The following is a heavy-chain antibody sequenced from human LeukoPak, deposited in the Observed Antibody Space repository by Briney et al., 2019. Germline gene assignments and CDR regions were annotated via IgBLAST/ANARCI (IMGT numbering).Heavy chain of an antibody. J-gene: IGHJ4*02. D-gene: IGHD3-10*01. CDR2: IYPGDSDT. CDR1: AYRFTNHW. Sequence: GESLKISCKGSAYRFTNHWIGWVRQMPGKGLEWMGIIYPGDSDTRFSPSFQGQVTISADKSISTTYLQWSSLKASDTAMYYCARGRYYGSGNSYFDYWGQGTLVTVSS. CDR3: ARGRYYGSGNSYFDY. V-gene: IGHV5-51*01.